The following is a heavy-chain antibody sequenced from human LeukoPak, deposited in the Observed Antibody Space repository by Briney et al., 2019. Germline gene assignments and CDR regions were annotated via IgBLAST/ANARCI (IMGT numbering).Heavy chain of an antibody. CDR1: GVSISRSNSY. D-gene: IGHD3-10*01. Sequence: PSETLSLTCTVSGVSISRSNSYWGWIRQPPGKGLEWIGSIYYSGSTYYNPSLKSRATISIDTSANLFSLKLNSVTAADTAFYYCARQTGSGLFTLPGGQGTLVTVSS. J-gene: IGHJ4*02. V-gene: IGHV4-39*01. CDR2: IYYSGST. CDR3: ARQTGSGLFTLP.